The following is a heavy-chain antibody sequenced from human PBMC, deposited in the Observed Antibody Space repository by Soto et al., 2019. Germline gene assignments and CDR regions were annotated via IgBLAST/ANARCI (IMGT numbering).Heavy chain of an antibody. V-gene: IGHV3-21*01. CDR1: GFTFSSYS. D-gene: IGHD3-3*01. CDR2: ISRTSNYI. CDR3: ASGVFGLVSPVIGGY. J-gene: IGHJ4*02. Sequence: EVQVVESGGGLVKPGGSLTLSCAASGFTFSSYSMNWVRQAPGKGLEWVSSISRTSNYIYYTDSVKGRFTISRDNAKNSIYLQMNSLRAEETATYYCASGVFGLVSPVIGGYWGQGTLVTVSS.